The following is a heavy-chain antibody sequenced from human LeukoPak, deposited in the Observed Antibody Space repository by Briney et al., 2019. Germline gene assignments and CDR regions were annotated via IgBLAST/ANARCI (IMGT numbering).Heavy chain of an antibody. CDR2: IYSGGST. CDR1: GFTVSSNY. CDR3: ARGSNWNDNWFDP. J-gene: IGHJ5*02. V-gene: IGHV3-53*01. D-gene: IGHD1-20*01. Sequence: PGGSLRLSCAASGFTVSSNYMSWVRQAPGKGLEWVSVIYSGGSTYYADSVKGRFTISRDNSENTLYLQMNSLRAEDTAVYYCARGSNWNDNWFDPWGQGTLVTVSS.